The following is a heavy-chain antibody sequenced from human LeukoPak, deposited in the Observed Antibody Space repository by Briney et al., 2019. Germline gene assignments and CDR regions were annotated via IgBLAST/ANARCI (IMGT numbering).Heavy chain of an antibody. CDR1: GFTFSSYW. CDR3: ATVIAFRGYMDV. CDR2: INNDGSIT. Sequence: GGSLGLSCAASGFTFSSYWMHWVRQDPGKGLVWVSHINNDGSITNYADSVKGRFTISRDNAKNTLYLQMNSLRAEDTAVYYCATVIAFRGYMDVWGKGTTVTVSS. V-gene: IGHV3-74*01. J-gene: IGHJ6*03. D-gene: IGHD6-13*01.